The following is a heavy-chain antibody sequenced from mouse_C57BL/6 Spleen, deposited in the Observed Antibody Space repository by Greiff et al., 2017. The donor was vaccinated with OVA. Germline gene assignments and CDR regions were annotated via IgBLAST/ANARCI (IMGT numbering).Heavy chain of an antibody. J-gene: IGHJ3*01. V-gene: IGHV1-26*01. CDR3: ARHDYAFAY. Sequence: VQLQQSGPELVKPGASVKISCKASGYTFTDYYMNWVKQSHGKSLEWIGDINPNNGGTSYNQKFKGKATLTVDKSSSTAYMELRSLTSEDSAVYYCARHDYAFAYWGQGTLVTVSA. D-gene: IGHD2-4*01. CDR2: INPNNGGT. CDR1: GYTFTDYY.